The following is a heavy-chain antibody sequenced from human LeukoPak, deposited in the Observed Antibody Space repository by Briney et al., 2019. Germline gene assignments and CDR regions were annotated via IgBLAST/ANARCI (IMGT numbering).Heavy chain of an antibody. CDR2: ISAYNGDT. Sequence: GASVQVSCKTSGYIFAHNGISWVRQAPGQGPEWMGWISAYNGDTNYAQNFQGRVTMTEDTSTDTAYMELSSLRSEDTAVYYCATGVTIFGVVIIPLVYWGQGTLVTVSS. J-gene: IGHJ4*02. CDR3: ATGVTIFGVVIIPLVY. V-gene: IGHV1-18*01. CDR1: GYIFAHNG. D-gene: IGHD3-3*01.